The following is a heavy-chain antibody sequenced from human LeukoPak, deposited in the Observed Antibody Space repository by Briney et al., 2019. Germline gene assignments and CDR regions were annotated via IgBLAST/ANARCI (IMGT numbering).Heavy chain of an antibody. CDR3: AKRGVVIRVILVGFHKEAYYFDS. Sequence: PGGSLRLSCAASGFTFSSYDMSWVRQAPGKGLEWVAGISGSGGRTNYADSVKGRFTISRDNPKIALYLQMSSLRAEDTAVYFCAKRGVVIRVILVGFHKEAYYFDSWGQGALVTVSS. CDR2: ISGSGGRT. J-gene: IGHJ4*02. CDR1: GFTFSSYD. V-gene: IGHV3-23*01. D-gene: IGHD3-22*01.